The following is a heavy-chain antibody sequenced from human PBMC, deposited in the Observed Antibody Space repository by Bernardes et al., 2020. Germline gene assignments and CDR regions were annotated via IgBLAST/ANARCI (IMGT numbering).Heavy chain of an antibody. J-gene: IGHJ5*02. V-gene: IGHV4-39*01. CDR3: ARVYYDFWSGYYTGWFDP. D-gene: IGHD3-3*01. Sequence: TRAITCTVSGGSISSSSYYWGWIRQPPGTGLEWIGSIYYSGSTYYNPSLKSRVTISVDTSKNQFSLKLSSVTAADTAVYYCARVYYDFWSGYYTGWFDPWGQGTLVTGSS. CDR1: GGSISSSSYY. CDR2: IYYSGST.